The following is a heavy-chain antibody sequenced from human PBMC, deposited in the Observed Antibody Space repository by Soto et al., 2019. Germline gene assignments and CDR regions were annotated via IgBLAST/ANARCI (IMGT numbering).Heavy chain of an antibody. CDR1: GFTFSSYW. Sequence: EVQLMESGGSLVQPGGSLRLSCAASGFTFSSYWMHWVRQAPGKGLVWVSRINGDGGTTNYADSVKGRFTISRDNAKNTLFLQMNSLRVEDAAVYYCARVGGSSWHWGQGTLVTVST. CDR2: INGDGGTT. J-gene: IGHJ4*02. V-gene: IGHV3-74*01. CDR3: ARVGGSSWH. D-gene: IGHD6-6*01.